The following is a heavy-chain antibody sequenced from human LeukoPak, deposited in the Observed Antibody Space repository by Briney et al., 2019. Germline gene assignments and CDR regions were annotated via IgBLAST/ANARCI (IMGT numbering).Heavy chain of an antibody. D-gene: IGHD3-10*01. Sequence: GGSLRLSCAASGFTFSSYEMNWVRQAPGKGLEWVSYISSSGSTIYYADSVKGRFTISRDNSKNTLYLQMNSLRAEDTAVYYCAKVSGPMAIDYWGQGTLVTVSS. CDR3: AKVSGPMAIDY. CDR2: ISSSGSTI. V-gene: IGHV3-48*03. J-gene: IGHJ4*02. CDR1: GFTFSSYE.